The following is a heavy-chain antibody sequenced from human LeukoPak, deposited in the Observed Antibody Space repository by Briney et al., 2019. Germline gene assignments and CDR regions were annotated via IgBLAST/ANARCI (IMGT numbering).Heavy chain of an antibody. J-gene: IGHJ4*02. CDR2: VTGSGGST. Sequence: QAGGSLRLSWKVSGFTFSIYDRSWIRQAPGSGLEWVSAVTGSGGSTYFADSVRGRFTISIDNSKNTLYLQMNSLRDEDTAVYYCARAWNNGKYTSFDHWGQGTLVTVSS. V-gene: IGHV3-23*01. CDR1: GFTFSIYD. CDR3: ARAWNNGKYTSFDH. D-gene: IGHD1-26*01.